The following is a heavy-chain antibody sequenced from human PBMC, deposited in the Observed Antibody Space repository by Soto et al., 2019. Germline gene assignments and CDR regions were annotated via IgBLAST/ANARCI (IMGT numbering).Heavy chain of an antibody. CDR3: ARDSGHSSGYYYPIDY. CDR1: GGSISSGDYY. Sequence: SETLSLTCAVSGGSISSGDYYWSWIRQPPGKGLEWIGYIYYSGSTYYNPSLKSRVTISVDTSKNQFSLKLSSVTAADTAVYYCARDSGHSSGYYYPIDYWGQGTLVTVSS. D-gene: IGHD3-22*01. J-gene: IGHJ4*02. V-gene: IGHV4-30-4*01. CDR2: IYYSGST.